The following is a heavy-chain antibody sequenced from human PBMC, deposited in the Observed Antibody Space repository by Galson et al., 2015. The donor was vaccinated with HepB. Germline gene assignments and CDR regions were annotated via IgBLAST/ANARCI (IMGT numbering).Heavy chain of an antibody. CDR3: ARGTVVTAIQGDAFDI. D-gene: IGHD2-21*02. CDR1: GYTFTGYY. J-gene: IGHJ3*02. V-gene: IGHV1-2*04. Sequence: SVKVSCKASGYTFTGYYMHWVRQAPGQGLEWMGWINPNNGGTNYAQKFQGWVTMTRDTSISTAYMELSRLRSDDTAVYYCARGTVVTAIQGDAFDIWGQGTMVTVSS. CDR2: INPNNGGT.